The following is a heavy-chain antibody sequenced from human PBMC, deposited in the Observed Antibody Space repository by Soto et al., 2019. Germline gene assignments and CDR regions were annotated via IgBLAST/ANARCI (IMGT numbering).Heavy chain of an antibody. Sequence: QLQLQESGPGLVKPSETLSLTCTVSGGSISSSSYYWGWIRQPPGKGLEWFGSIYYSGSTYYNPSLKSRVTISVDTSKNQFSLKLSSVTAADTAVYYCARGIAVAVYYFDYWGQGTLVTVSS. D-gene: IGHD6-19*01. J-gene: IGHJ4*02. CDR2: IYYSGST. CDR1: GGSISSSSYY. V-gene: IGHV4-39*01. CDR3: ARGIAVAVYYFDY.